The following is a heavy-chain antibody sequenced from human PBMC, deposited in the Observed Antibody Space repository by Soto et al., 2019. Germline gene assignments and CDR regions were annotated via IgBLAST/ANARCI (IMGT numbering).Heavy chain of an antibody. D-gene: IGHD3-10*01. CDR2: ISPYNGHT. J-gene: IGHJ4*02. CDR3: AREDFGDKIDY. Sequence: ASVKVSCKASGYTFTNYGISWVRQAPGQGLEWMGWISPYNGHTHYTQRFQGRVTMTTDTSTTTAFMELKSLSSDDTAVYYCAREDFGDKIDYWGQGTLVTVSS. CDR1: GYTFTNYG. V-gene: IGHV1-18*01.